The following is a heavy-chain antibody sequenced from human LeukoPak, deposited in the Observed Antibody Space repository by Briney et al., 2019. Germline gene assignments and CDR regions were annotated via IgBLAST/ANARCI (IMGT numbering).Heavy chain of an antibody. J-gene: IGHJ4*02. CDR1: GFTFSDYY. D-gene: IGHD7-27*01. CDR3: ARDLGTYTAFDY. V-gene: IGHV3-11*06. CDR2: ISSSSSYT. Sequence: GGSLRLSCAASGFTFSDYYMSWIRQAPGKGLEWVSYISSSSSYTNYTDSVKGRFTISRDNAKNSLYLQMNSLRAEDTAVYYCARDLGTYTAFDYWGQGTLVAVSS.